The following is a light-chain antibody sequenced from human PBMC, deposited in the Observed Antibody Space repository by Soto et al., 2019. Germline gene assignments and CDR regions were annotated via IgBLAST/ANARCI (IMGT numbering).Light chain of an antibody. CDR2: ADS. V-gene: IGKV1-9*01. J-gene: IGKJ4*01. CDR1: QGIAAS. Sequence: DIQLTQSPSFLSASVGDRVTITCRASQGIAASLAWYQQKPGNPPRLLIYADSTLQSVVPSRFSGSGSGTRGTLTISSLEPEDFVTYYCQQTRTYPRTFGGGTKVEMK. CDR3: QQTRTYPRT.